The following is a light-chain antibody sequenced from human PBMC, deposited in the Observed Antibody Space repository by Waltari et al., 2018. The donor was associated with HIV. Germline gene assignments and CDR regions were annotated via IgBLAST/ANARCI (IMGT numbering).Light chain of an antibody. J-gene: IGLJ1*01. CDR1: SSDVVGYHY. CDR3: SSYTSSSTLV. Sequence: QSALTQPASVSGSPGQSITLSCTGTSSDVVGYHYVSGYQQHPGKAPKLMIYEVSNRPSGVSNRFSGSKSGNTASLTISGLQAEDEADYYCSSYTSSSTLVFGTGTKVTVL. CDR2: EVS. V-gene: IGLV2-14*01.